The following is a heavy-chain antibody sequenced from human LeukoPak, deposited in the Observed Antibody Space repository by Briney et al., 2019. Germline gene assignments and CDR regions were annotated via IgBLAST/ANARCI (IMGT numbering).Heavy chain of an antibody. J-gene: IGHJ4*02. Sequence: PGGSLRLSCAASGFTFSSYAMHWVRQAPGKGLEWVAVISYDGSNKYYADSVKGRFIISRDNSKNTLYLQMNSLRAEDTAVYYCARGMRAYCGGDCYSPFDYWGQGTLVTVSS. D-gene: IGHD2-21*02. V-gene: IGHV3-30*01. CDR3: ARGMRAYCGGDCYSPFDY. CDR1: GFTFSSYA. CDR2: ISYDGSNK.